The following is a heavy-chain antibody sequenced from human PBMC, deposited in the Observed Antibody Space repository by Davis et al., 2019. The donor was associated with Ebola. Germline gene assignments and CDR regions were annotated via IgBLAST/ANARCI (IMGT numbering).Heavy chain of an antibody. Sequence: GESLKISCAASGFTFSSYALHWVRQAPGKGLEWVAVISYDGSNKYYADSVKGRFIISRDNSKNTLYLQMNSLRADDTTVYYCARDWEWELRVDAFDIWGQGTMVTVSS. CDR2: ISYDGSNK. J-gene: IGHJ3*02. D-gene: IGHD1-26*01. CDR1: GFTFSSYA. CDR3: ARDWEWELRVDAFDI. V-gene: IGHV3-30-3*01.